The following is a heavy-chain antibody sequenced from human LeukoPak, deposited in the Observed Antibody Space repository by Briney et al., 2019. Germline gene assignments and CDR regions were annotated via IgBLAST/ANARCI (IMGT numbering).Heavy chain of an antibody. J-gene: IGHJ4*02. CDR3: ARRSSWLRHFDY. Sequence: SETLSLTCTVSGGSISSYYWGWIRQPPGKGLEWIGEINHSGSTNYNPSLKSRVTISVDTSKNQFSLKLSSVTAADTAVYYCARRSSWLRHFDYWGQGTLVTVSS. V-gene: IGHV4-34*01. CDR2: INHSGST. D-gene: IGHD6-13*01. CDR1: GGSISSYY.